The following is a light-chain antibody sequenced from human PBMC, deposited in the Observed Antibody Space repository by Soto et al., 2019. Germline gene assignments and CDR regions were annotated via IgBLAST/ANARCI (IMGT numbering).Light chain of an antibody. CDR3: ASWDASLNGWV. Sequence: QSVLTQPPSASGTPGQRVTISCSGSMSNIGSDTVNWYQQLPGTAPKLLIHRSNQRPSGVPGRFSCSKSGTSASLAISGLQPEDEADYHCASWDASLNGWVFGGGTKLTVL. CDR2: RSN. J-gene: IGLJ3*02. V-gene: IGLV1-44*01. CDR1: MSNIGSDT.